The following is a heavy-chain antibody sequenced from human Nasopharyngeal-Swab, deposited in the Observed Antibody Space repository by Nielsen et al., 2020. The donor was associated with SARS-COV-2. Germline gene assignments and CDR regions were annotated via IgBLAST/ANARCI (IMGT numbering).Heavy chain of an antibody. CDR3: ARDSYYYGSGSYPFDY. V-gene: IGHV1-69*13. CDR1: GGTFSSYA. J-gene: IGHJ4*02. CDR2: IIPIFGTT. D-gene: IGHD3-10*01. Sequence: SVKVSCKASGGTFSSYAISWVRQAPGQGLEWMGGIIPIFGTTNYAQKFQGRVTITADESTSTAYMELSSLRSDDTAVYYCARDSYYYGSGSYPFDYWGQGTLVTVSS.